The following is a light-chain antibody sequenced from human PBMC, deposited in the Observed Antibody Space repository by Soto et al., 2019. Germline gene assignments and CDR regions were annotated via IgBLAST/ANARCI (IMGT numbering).Light chain of an antibody. CDR3: SSYTSSTNYV. CDR2: EVS. Sequence: QSVLTQPASVSGSPGQSLTISCTGTSIDIAPYNSVSWYQQHPGKAPKLIIYEVSYRPSGISNRFSGSKSGNTASLTISGLQAEDEADYYCSSYTSSTNYVFGTGTKVTVL. CDR1: SIDIAPYNS. J-gene: IGLJ1*01. V-gene: IGLV2-14*01.